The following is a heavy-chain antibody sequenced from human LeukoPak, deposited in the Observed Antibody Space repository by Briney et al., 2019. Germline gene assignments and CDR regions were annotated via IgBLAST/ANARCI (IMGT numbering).Heavy chain of an antibody. CDR1: GFTFSSYE. D-gene: IGHD4-17*01. J-gene: IGHJ4*02. V-gene: IGHV3-48*03. CDR2: ISSSGSTI. Sequence: QPGGSLRLSCAASGFTFSSYEMNWVRQAPGKGLEWVSYISSSGSTIYYADSVKGRFTISRDNAKNSLYLQMNSLRTEDTAVYYGAKDVTTTVTTEGGYWGQGTLVTVSS. CDR3: AKDVTTTVTTEGGY.